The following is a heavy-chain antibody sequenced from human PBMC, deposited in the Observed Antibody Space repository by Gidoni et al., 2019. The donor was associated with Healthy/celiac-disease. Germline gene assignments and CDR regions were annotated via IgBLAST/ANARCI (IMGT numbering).Heavy chain of an antibody. Sequence: EVQLVESGGGLVQPGGSLNLSCAASGFPFSGSAMHGVRQASGKGVEWVGLIRSKANRYATEYAAEGKGRFTIARDDSKNTGYLQMNSRKTEDKGGYYWTSPRATGTLMSFDYWGQGTLVTVSS. CDR3: TSPRATGTLMSFDY. J-gene: IGHJ4*02. V-gene: IGHV3-73*02. CDR1: GFPFSGSA. CDR2: IRSKANRYAT. D-gene: IGHD4-17*01.